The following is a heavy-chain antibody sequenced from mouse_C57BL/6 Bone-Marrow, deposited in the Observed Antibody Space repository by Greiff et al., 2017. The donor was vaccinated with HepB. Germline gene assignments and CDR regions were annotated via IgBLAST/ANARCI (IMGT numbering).Heavy chain of an antibody. J-gene: IGHJ3*01. CDR3: ARRYYGNTWFAY. D-gene: IGHD2-1*01. CDR1: GYTFTSYW. CDR2: IDPSDSYT. V-gene: IGHV1-59*01. Sequence: QVQLQQSGAELVRPGTSVKLSCKASGYTFTSYWMHWVKQRPGQGLEWIGVIDPSDSYTNYNQKFKGKATLTVDTSSSTAYMQLSSLTSEDSAVYYCARRYYGNTWFAYWGQGTLVTVSA.